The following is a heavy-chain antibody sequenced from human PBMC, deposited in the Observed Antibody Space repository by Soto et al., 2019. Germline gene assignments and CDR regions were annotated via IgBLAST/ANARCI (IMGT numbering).Heavy chain of an antibody. CDR3: ARAYYGSGSYYKLFDY. J-gene: IGHJ4*02. D-gene: IGHD3-10*01. V-gene: IGHV4-61*01. CDR1: GGSVSSGYCY. Sequence: PSETLSLTCSVSGGSVSSGYCYWIWIRQPPGKGLEWIGYIYYSGSTNYNPSLKSRVTISVDTSKNQFSLKLSSVTAADTAVYYCARAYYGSGSYYKLFDYWGQGTLVTVSS. CDR2: IYYSGST.